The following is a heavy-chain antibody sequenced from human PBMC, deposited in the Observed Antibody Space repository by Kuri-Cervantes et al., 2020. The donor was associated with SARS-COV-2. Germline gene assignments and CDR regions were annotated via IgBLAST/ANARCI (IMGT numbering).Heavy chain of an antibody. V-gene: IGHV3-23*01. CDR2: ISGSGGST. CDR3: AKGPIVVVITYFDY. CDR1: GFTFSSYA. J-gene: IGHJ4*02. Sequence: GGSPRLSCAASGFTFSSYAMSWVRQAPGKGLEWVSAISGSGGSTYYADSVKGRFTISRDNSKNTLYLQMNSLRAEDTAVYYCAKGPIVVVITYFDYWGQGTLVTVSS. D-gene: IGHD3-22*01.